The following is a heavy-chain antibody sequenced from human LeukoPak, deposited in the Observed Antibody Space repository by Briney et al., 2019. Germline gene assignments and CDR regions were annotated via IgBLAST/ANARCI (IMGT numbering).Heavy chain of an antibody. V-gene: IGHV5-51*01. J-gene: IGHJ5*02. CDR1: GYSFTSYW. CDR2: IYPGDSDT. Sequence: GGSLEISCKGSGYSFTSYWIGWVRPLPGKGLEWMGIIYPGDSDTRYSPSFQGQVTISADKSISTAYLQWSSLKASDTAMYYCARLGNVDTAMVNWFDPWGQGTLVTVSS. D-gene: IGHD5-18*01. CDR3: ARLGNVDTAMVNWFDP.